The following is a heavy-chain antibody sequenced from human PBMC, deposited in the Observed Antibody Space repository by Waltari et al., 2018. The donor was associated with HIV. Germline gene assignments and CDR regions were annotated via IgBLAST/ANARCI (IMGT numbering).Heavy chain of an antibody. CDR2: ISSSSSTI. D-gene: IGHD6-6*01. CDR1: GVTFSRYS. Sequence: EVQLVESGGGLVQPGGCRRVSGAAYGVTFSRYSMNWVRQAPEKGLDWVSYISSSSSTIYSADSVKGRFTISRDNAKNSLYLQMNSLRAEDTAVYYCARSKYSSSSGFDLWGRGTLVTVSS. V-gene: IGHV3-48*01. CDR3: ARSKYSSSSGFDL. J-gene: IGHJ2*01.